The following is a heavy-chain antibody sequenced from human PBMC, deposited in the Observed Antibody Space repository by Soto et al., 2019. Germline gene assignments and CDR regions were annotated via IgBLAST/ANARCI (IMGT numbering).Heavy chain of an antibody. J-gene: IGHJ4*02. Sequence: QVQLVESGGGVVQPGRSLRLSCAASGFTFSSNAMHWVRQAQGKGLEWVAVISYDGSNKYYADSVKGRFTISRDNSKNTLYLQMTSLRAEDTAVYYWARDSIYSSSWYDYWGQGTLVTVSS. D-gene: IGHD6-13*01. V-gene: IGHV3-30-3*01. CDR2: ISYDGSNK. CDR1: GFTFSSNA. CDR3: ARDSIYSSSWYDY.